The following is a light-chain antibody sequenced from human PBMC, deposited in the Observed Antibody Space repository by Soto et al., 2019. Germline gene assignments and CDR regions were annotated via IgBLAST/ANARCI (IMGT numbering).Light chain of an antibody. V-gene: IGLV1-40*01. J-gene: IGLJ2*01. CDR2: GNS. Sequence: QSVLTQPPSVSGAPGQRVTISCTGSSSNIGAGYDVHWYQQLPGTAPKLLIYGNSNRPSGVPDRFSGSKSGNTASLTVSGLQAEDEADYFCSSYAGNYNLVFGGGTQLTVL. CDR1: SSNIGAGYD. CDR3: SSYAGNYNLV.